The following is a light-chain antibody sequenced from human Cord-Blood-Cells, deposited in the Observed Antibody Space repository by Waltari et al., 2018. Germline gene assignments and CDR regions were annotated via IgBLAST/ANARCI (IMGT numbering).Light chain of an antibody. J-gene: IGKJ2*01. Sequence: EIVMTQSPATLSLSPGASATLPCRASQSVSSSYLSWYQHKPGQAPRLLIYGASTRATGIPARFSGSGSGTDFTLTISSLQPEDFAVYYCQQDYNLPYTFGQGTKLEIK. CDR1: QSVSSSY. V-gene: IGKV3D-7*01. CDR2: GAS. CDR3: QQDYNLPYT.